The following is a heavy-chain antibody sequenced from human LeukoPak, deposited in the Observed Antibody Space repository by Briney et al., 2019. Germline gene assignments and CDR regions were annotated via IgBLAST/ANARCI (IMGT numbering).Heavy chain of an antibody. D-gene: IGHD6-13*01. J-gene: IGHJ4*02. CDR1: GNTFTYYF. Sequence: TSVKVSCKTSGNTFTYYFMNWVRQAPGQGLEWMGWINPNSGDTNYAPKFQGRFTMTRDTSISTDYMELSSLTSDDTAVYYCARLYSSTEVIDSWGQGTLVTVSS. V-gene: IGHV1-2*02. CDR2: INPNSGDT. CDR3: ARLYSSTEVIDS.